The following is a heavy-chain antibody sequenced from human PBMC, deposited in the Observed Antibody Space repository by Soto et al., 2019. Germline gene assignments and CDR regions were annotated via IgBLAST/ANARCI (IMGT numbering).Heavy chain of an antibody. J-gene: IGHJ4*02. CDR3: AKDRPRGTSGYGFEY. V-gene: IGHV3-23*01. D-gene: IGHD5-12*01. CDR1: GFTFSTYA. Sequence: EVQLLESGGKLVQPGGSLTLSCAASGFTFSTYAMAWVRQAPGKGLEWVSGVSASGLNTDYADPVKGRFYISRDNSKNTVSLHMHSPRAEDTASYYCAKDRPRGTSGYGFEYWGQGTTVTVSS. CDR2: VSASGLNT.